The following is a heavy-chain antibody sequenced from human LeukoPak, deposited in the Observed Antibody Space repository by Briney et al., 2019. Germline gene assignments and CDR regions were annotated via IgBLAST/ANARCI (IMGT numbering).Heavy chain of an antibody. CDR1: GFTFRSSW. CDR2: TKEDGSEK. D-gene: IGHD3-10*01. Sequence: GGSLRLSCAASGFTFRSSWMSWLRQAPGRGLEWVANTKEDGSEKYYVDSVRGRFTISRDNAKNSLYLQMNSLRAEDTAVYYCARYYFGSGSPYFDYWGQGTLVTVSS. CDR3: ARYYFGSGSPYFDY. J-gene: IGHJ4*02. V-gene: IGHV3-7*03.